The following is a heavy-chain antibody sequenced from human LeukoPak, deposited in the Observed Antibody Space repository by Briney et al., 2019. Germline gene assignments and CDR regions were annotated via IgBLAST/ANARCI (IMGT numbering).Heavy chain of an antibody. D-gene: IGHD3-22*01. CDR3: ARQGYDSSGYYSYAFDI. CDR2: IDPSDSYT. J-gene: IGHJ3*02. Sequence: GESLKISCKGSGYSFTSYWISWVRQMPGKGLEWMGRIDPSDSYTNYSPSFQGHVTISADKSTSTAYLQWSSLKASDTAMYYCARQGYDSSGYYSYAFDIWGQGTMVTVSS. CDR1: GYSFTSYW. V-gene: IGHV5-10-1*01.